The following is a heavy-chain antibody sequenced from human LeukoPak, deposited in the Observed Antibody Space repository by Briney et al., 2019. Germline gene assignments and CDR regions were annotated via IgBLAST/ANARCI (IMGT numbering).Heavy chain of an antibody. CDR1: GGSFSGYY. Sequence: SETLSLTCAVYGGSFSGYYWSWIRQPPGKGLEWIGEINHSGSTNYNPSLKSRVTISVDTSKNQFSLKLSSVTAADTAVYYCARAPGHYWGQGTLVTVSS. CDR2: INHSGST. V-gene: IGHV4-34*01. J-gene: IGHJ4*02. CDR3: ARAPGHY.